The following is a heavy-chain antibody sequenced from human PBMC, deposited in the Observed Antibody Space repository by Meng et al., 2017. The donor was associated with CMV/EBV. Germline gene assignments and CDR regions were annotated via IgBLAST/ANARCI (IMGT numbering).Heavy chain of an antibody. D-gene: IGHD1-20*01. V-gene: IGHV1-69*12. J-gene: IGHJ2*01. Sequence: QVQRGMSGAAVKRPGSSVKVSCKAYGGTFSSYAISWVRQAPGQGLEWMGGIIPIFGTANYAQKFQGRVTITADESTSTAYMELSSLRSEDTAVYYCASVTGIGWWYFDLWGRGTLVTVSS. CDR3: ASVTGIGWWYFDL. CDR2: IIPIFGTA. CDR1: GGTFSSYA.